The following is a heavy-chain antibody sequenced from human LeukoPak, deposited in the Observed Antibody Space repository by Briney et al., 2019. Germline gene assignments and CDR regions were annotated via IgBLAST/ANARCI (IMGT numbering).Heavy chain of an antibody. V-gene: IGHV3-7*01. D-gene: IGHD6-13*01. Sequence: RGSLRLSCAASGFTFSSYWMSWVRQAPGKGLEWVANIKQDGSEKYYVDSVKGRFTISRDNAKNSLYLQMNSLRAEDTAVYYCARDLSSSWYGLDYWGQGTLVTVSS. CDR2: IKQDGSEK. CDR1: GFTFSSYW. J-gene: IGHJ4*02. CDR3: ARDLSSSWYGLDY.